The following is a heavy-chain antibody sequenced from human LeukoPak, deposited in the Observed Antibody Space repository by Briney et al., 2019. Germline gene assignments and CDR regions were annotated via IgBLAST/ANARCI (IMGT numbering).Heavy chain of an antibody. CDR3: AKASYYYDSSGYYRLGYFNY. V-gene: IGHV3-23*01. Sequence: GASLRLSCAASGFTFSSYTMSWVRQAPGKGLEWVSGISGSGGTTYYADSVKGRFTISRDNSKNTLYLQMNTLRAEDTAVYYCAKASYYYDSSGYYRLGYFNYWGQGTLVTVSP. CDR1: GFTFSSYT. J-gene: IGHJ4*02. CDR2: ISGSGGTT. D-gene: IGHD3-22*01.